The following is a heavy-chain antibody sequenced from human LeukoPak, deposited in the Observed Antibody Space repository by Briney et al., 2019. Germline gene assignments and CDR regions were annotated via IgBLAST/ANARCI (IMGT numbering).Heavy chain of an antibody. V-gene: IGHV4-31*03. CDR2: IYYSGST. Sequence: KPSQTLSLTCTVSGVSISSGGYYWSWIRQHPGKGLEWIGYIYYSGSTYYNPSLKSRVTISVDTSKNQFSLKLSSVTAADTAVYYCARGFDGIAVAESAFDIWGQGTMDTVSS. CDR3: ARGFDGIAVAESAFDI. D-gene: IGHD6-19*01. J-gene: IGHJ3*02. CDR1: GVSISSGGYY.